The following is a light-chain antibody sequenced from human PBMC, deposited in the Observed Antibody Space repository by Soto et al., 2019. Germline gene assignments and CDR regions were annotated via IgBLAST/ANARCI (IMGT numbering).Light chain of an antibody. CDR2: EVS. CDR3: NSYTSSSTYV. Sequence: QSVLTQPPSGSGFPGQSVTISCTGTSSDVGSYNRVSWYQQPPGTAPKLMIYEVSNRPSGVPDRFSGSKSGNTASLTISGLQAEDEADYYCNSYTSSSTYVFGTGTKVTVL. CDR1: SSDVGSYNR. V-gene: IGLV2-18*02. J-gene: IGLJ1*01.